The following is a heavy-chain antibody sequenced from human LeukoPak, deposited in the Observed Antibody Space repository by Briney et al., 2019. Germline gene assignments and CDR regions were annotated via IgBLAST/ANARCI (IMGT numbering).Heavy chain of an antibody. D-gene: IGHD2-2*02. CDR1: GFTFGDYA. Sequence: GGSLRFSCTASGFTFGDYAMSWFRQAPGKGLEWLGFIRSKAYGGTTEYAASVKGRFTISRDDSKSIAYLQMNSLKTEDTAVYYCTRQYCSSASCYINWFDPWGQGTLVTVSS. CDR2: IRSKAYGGTT. V-gene: IGHV3-49*03. CDR3: TRQYCSSASCYINWFDP. J-gene: IGHJ5*02.